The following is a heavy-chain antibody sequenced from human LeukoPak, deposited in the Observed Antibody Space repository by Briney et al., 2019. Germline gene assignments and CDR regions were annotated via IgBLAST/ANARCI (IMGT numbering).Heavy chain of an antibody. V-gene: IGHV3-23*01. D-gene: IGHD6-13*01. J-gene: IGHJ6*02. CDR1: GFTFSSYA. CDR2: XXGSGGST. CDR3: AKIGSSLLDXXXXYGMDV. Sequence: GGSLRLSCAASGFTFSSYAMSWVRQAPGKGLEWVSAXXGSGGSTYYADSVKGRFTISRDNSKNTLYLQMNSLRAEDTAVYYCAKIGSSLLDXXXXYGMDVWGQGTTVTVSS.